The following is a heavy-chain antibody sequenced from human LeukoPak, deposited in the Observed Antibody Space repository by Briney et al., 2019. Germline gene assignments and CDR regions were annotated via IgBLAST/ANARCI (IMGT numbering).Heavy chain of an antibody. V-gene: IGHV4-59*01. Sequence: SETLSLTCTVSGGSISSDYWSWIRQPPGKGLEWIGYIYHSGSTNYNPSLKSRVTISVDTSKNQFSLKLSSVTAADTAVYYCARASYYYGSGSYPSLYWFDPWGQGTLVTVSS. CDR2: IYHSGST. CDR1: GGSISSDY. J-gene: IGHJ5*02. CDR3: ARASYYYGSGSYPSLYWFDP. D-gene: IGHD3-10*01.